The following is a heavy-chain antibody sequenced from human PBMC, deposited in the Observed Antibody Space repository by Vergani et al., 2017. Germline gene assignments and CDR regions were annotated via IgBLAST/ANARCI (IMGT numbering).Heavy chain of an antibody. CDR2: INRDGSAK. CDR3: ASHEYGGDAY. Sequence: DVQLVQSGGGLIQPGGSLRLSCVVSGFTFSKYWMSWVRQAPGEGLEWVANINRDGSAKNYGDSVRGRFTISRDNAKNSVYLQMNSLRGEDTAVYYCASHEYGGDAYWGQGTLVTVSS. CDR1: GFTFSKYW. V-gene: IGHV3-7*01. D-gene: IGHD2/OR15-2a*01. J-gene: IGHJ4*02.